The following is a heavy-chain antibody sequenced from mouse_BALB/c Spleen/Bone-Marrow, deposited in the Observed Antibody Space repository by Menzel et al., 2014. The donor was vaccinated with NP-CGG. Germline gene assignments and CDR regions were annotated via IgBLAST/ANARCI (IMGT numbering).Heavy chain of an antibody. Sequence: VQLQQSGAELVRPGALVKLSCKASGFNIKDYYMHWVIQRPEQGLEWIGWIDPENGNTIYDPKFQSKASITADTSSNTAYLQLSSLTSEDTAVYYCARRYGSSFDYWGQGTTLTVSS. J-gene: IGHJ2*01. D-gene: IGHD1-1*01. CDR3: ARRYGSSFDY. V-gene: IGHV14-1*02. CDR1: GFNIKDYY. CDR2: IDPENGNT.